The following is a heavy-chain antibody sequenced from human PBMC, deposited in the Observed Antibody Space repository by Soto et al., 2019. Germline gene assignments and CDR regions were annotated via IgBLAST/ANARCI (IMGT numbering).Heavy chain of an antibody. V-gene: IGHV3-11*01. J-gene: IGHJ6*03. CDR3: ARGTSYDFWSGYYTYYYYYMDV. CDR2: ISSSGSTI. CDR1: GFTFSDYY. Sequence: TGGSLRLSCAASGFTFSDYYMSWIRQAPGKGLEWVSYISSSGSTIYYADSVKGRFTISRDNAKNSLYLQMNSLRAEDTAVYYCARGTSYDFWSGYYTYYYYYMDVWGKGTTVTVSS. D-gene: IGHD3-3*01.